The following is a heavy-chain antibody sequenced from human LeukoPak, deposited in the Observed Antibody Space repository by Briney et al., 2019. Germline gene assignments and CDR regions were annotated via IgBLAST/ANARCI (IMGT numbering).Heavy chain of an antibody. J-gene: IGHJ4*02. CDR1: GFTFSTYA. CDR2: ISSNGGST. Sequence: GGSLRLSCAASGFTFSTYAMHWVRQAPGKGLEYVSAISSNGGSTYYANSVKGRFTISRDNSKNTLYLQMNSLRAEDTAVYYCAKALARSWYRFDYWGQGTLVTVSS. D-gene: IGHD6-13*01. V-gene: IGHV3-64*01. CDR3: AKALARSWYRFDY.